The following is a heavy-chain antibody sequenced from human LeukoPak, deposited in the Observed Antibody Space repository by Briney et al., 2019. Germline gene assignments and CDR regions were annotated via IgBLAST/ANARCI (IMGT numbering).Heavy chain of an antibody. Sequence: SETLSLTCTVSGDSISSGDYYWSWIRQPAGKGLEWIGRISSSGSTNYNPSLKSRVTISVDTSKNQFSLKLSSVTAPDTAVYFCARGPYSYDSSGALDIWGQGTMVTVSS. J-gene: IGHJ3*02. CDR3: ARGPYSYDSSGALDI. D-gene: IGHD3-22*01. CDR2: ISSSGST. CDR1: GDSISSGDYY. V-gene: IGHV4-61*02.